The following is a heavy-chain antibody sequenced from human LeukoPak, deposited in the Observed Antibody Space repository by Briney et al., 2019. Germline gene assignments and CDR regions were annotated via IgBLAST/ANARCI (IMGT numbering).Heavy chain of an antibody. CDR3: ARGGMDIVVVPAANWAPNFDY. J-gene: IGHJ4*02. D-gene: IGHD2-2*03. CDR1: GGSFSGYY. V-gene: IGHV4-34*01. CDR2: INHSGST. Sequence: SETLSLTCAVYGGSFSGYYWSWIRQPPGKGLEWIGEINHSGSTNYNPSLKSRVTISVDTSKNQFSLKLSSVTAADTAVYYRARGGMDIVVVPAANWAPNFDYWGQGTLVTVSS.